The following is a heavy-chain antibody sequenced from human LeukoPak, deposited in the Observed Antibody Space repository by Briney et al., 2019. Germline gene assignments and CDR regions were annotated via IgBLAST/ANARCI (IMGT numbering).Heavy chain of an antibody. D-gene: IGHD6-19*01. CDR2: IYYSGST. CDR3: ARGGSGWYPSDAFDI. J-gene: IGHJ3*02. Sequence: SETLSLTCTVSGGSISSYYGSWIRQPPGKGLEWIGYIYYSGSTNYNPSLKSRVTISVDTSKNQFSLKLSSVTAADTAVYYCARGGSGWYPSDAFDIWGQGTMVTVSS. CDR1: GGSISSYY. V-gene: IGHV4-59*01.